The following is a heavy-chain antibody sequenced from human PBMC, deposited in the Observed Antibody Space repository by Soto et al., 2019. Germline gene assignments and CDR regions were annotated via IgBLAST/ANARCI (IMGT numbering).Heavy chain of an antibody. CDR1: GGSISSGGYY. CDR3: ARDRDYYYGSGSYYNGSATGSVLVIGFDP. J-gene: IGHJ5*02. V-gene: IGHV4-31*03. CDR2: IYYSGST. D-gene: IGHD3-10*01. Sequence: PSETLSLTCTVSGGSISSGGYYWSWIRQHPGKGPEWIGYIYYSGSTYYNPSLKSRVTISVDTSKNQFSLKLSSVTAADTAVYYCARDRDYYYGSGSYYNGSATGSVLVIGFDPWGQGTLVTVSS.